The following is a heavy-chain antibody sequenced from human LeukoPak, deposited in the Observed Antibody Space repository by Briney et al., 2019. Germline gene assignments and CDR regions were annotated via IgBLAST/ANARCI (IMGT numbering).Heavy chain of an antibody. CDR3: TRGCGIVVAGWDWFDP. V-gene: IGHV1-8*03. CDR2: MNPNSGNT. J-gene: IGHJ5*02. Sequence: ASVKVSCKASGYSFTTYDINWVRQATGQGLEWMGWMNPNSGNTGYAQKFQGRVTITRNTSISTAYMELSSLRSEDTAVYYCTRGCGIVVAGWDWFDPWGQGTLVTVSS. D-gene: IGHD6-19*01. CDR1: GYSFTTYD.